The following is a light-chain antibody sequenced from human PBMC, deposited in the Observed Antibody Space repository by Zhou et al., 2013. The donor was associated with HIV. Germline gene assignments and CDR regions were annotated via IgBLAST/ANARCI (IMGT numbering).Light chain of an antibody. Sequence: IHLTQSPSSLSASVGDRVTITCRASQSISTYLNWYQQKLGKAPKLLTYASTTLQSGVPSRFSGSGSGTDFTLTISSLQAEDVATYYCQQSYNTPHTFGQGTKLEIK. CDR1: QSISTY. CDR2: AST. J-gene: IGKJ2*01. CDR3: QQSYNTPHT. V-gene: IGKV1-39*01.